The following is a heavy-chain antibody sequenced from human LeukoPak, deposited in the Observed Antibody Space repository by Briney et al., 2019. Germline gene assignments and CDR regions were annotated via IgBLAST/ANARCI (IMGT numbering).Heavy chain of an antibody. V-gene: IGHV4-39*07. CDR1: GGSISSSNYY. J-gene: IGHJ4*02. Sequence: TSETLSLTCSVSGGSISSSNYYWGWIRQPPGKGLEWIGTIYYSGNTYYNPSLKSRVTISVDTSKNQFSLKLSSVTAADTAVYYCAGDIGDSSGYYHHFDYWGQGTLVTVSS. CDR3: AGDIGDSSGYYHHFDY. CDR2: IYYSGNT. D-gene: IGHD3-22*01.